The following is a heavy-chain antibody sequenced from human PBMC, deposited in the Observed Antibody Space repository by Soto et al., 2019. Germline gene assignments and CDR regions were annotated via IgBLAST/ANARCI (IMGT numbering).Heavy chain of an antibody. Sequence: GSLRLSCAASGFTFSNYGMHWVRQAPGKGLEWVAVIWYDGSNKYYADSVKGRFTISRDNSKNTLYLQMNSLRAEDTAVYYCARGGSSSSFFFDYWGQGTLVTVSS. J-gene: IGHJ4*02. D-gene: IGHD6-6*01. V-gene: IGHV3-33*01. CDR3: ARGGSSSSFFFDY. CDR2: IWYDGSNK. CDR1: GFTFSNYG.